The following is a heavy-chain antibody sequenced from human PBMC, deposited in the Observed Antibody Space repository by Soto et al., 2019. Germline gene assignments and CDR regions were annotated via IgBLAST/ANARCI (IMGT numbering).Heavy chain of an antibody. V-gene: IGHV1-18*01. Sequence: QVPLVQSGAEVKNPGASVKVSCKTSGFSLSSDGINWVRRAPGQALEWLGWISPYHDSINYAQKFQGRVTLTTDTSTFTGYMELRSLTSDDTAVYYCARSEVPAVMVGWFDPWGQGALVIVSS. D-gene: IGHD2-2*01. J-gene: IGHJ5*02. CDR2: ISPYHDSI. CDR1: GFSLSSDG. CDR3: ARSEVPAVMVGWFDP.